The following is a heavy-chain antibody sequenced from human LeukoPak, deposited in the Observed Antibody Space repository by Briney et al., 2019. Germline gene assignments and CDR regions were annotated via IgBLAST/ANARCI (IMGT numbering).Heavy chain of an antibody. CDR2: ISSSSSYI. D-gene: IGHD2-15*01. CDR3: ARTDCSGGSCYSEPFDY. J-gene: IGHJ4*02. V-gene: IGHV3-21*01. Sequence: PGGSLRLSCAASGFTFSSYSMNWVRQAPGKGLEWVSSISSSSSYIYYADSVKGRFTISRDNAKNSLYLQMNSLRAEDTAVYYCARTDCSGGSCYSEPFDYWGQGTLVTVSS. CDR1: GFTFSSYS.